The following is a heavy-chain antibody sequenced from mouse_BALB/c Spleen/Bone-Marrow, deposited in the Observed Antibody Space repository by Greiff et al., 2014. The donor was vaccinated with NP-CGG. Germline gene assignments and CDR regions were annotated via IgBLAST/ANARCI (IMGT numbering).Heavy chain of an antibody. V-gene: IGHV1-7*01. J-gene: IGHJ1*01. CDR1: GYSFTTYW. CDR2: INPFTGYT. Sequence: QVQLKESGAELAKPGASVKMSCKASGYSFTTYWMHWVNQRPGQGLEWIGYINPFTGYTEYNWKFKDKATLTADKSSSTAYMQLSSLTSEDSTVYYCARGLRDWYFDVWGAGTTVTVSS. D-gene: IGHD2-4*01. CDR3: ARGLRDWYFDV.